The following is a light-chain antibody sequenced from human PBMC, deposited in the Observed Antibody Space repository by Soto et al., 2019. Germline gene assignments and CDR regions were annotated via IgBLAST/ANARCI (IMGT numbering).Light chain of an antibody. CDR2: EVS. CDR3: SSCRGSDII. CDR1: SSDVGSCNS. Sequence: QSALTQPPSASGSPGQSVTISCTGTSSDVGSCNSVSWYQQHPGKVPKLLISEVSKRPSGVPDRFSGSKSGNKASLTVSGLQAEDEADYYCSSCRGSDIIFGGGTKLTVL. J-gene: IGLJ2*01. V-gene: IGLV2-8*01.